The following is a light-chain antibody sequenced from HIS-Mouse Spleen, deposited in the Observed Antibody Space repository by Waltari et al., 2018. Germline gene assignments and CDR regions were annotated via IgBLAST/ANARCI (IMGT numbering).Light chain of an antibody. CDR2: EGS. J-gene: IGLJ2*01. CDR3: CSDAGSSTVV. CDR1: SSDVGSYNL. V-gene: IGLV2-23*01. Sequence: QSALTQPASVSGSPGQSITISCTGTSSDVGSYNLVSWYQQHPGKAPKLMIYEGSKRPSGVSNRFAGSKSGQTASPTISGLQAEDGADYYCCSDAGSSTVVFGGGTKLTVL.